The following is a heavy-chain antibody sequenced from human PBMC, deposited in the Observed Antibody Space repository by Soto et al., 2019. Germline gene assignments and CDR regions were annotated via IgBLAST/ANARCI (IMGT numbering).Heavy chain of an antibody. CDR1: GFAVSSTD. D-gene: IGHD2-8*02. CDR3: ARGTGVGIEDAFDI. V-gene: IGHV3-66*01. Sequence: GGSLRLSCAASGFAVSSTDMSWVRHAPGKRLEWVSSSSSGGGTDYADSVKGRFTVSRDNSKNTLYLQMNSLRAEDTAVYYCARGTGVGIEDAFDIWGQGTMVTVSS. CDR2: SSSGGGT. J-gene: IGHJ3*02.